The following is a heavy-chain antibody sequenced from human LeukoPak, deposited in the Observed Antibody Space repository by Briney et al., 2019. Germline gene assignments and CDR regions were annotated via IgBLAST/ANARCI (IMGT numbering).Heavy chain of an antibody. CDR3: ARRNYYGSGSYFDY. J-gene: IGHJ4*02. CDR2: IYYSGST. V-gene: IGHV4-59*08. D-gene: IGHD3-10*01. Sequence: SETLSLTCTVSGGSIRSYYWSWIRQPPGKGLEWIGYIYYSGSTNYNPSLKSRVTISIDTSKNHFSLKLSSVTAADTAVYYCARRNYYGSGSYFDYWGQGTLVTVSS. CDR1: GGSIRSYY.